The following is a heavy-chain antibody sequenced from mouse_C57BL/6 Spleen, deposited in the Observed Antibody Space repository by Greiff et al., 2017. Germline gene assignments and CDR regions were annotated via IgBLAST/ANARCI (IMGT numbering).Heavy chain of an antibody. CDR3: ARRGPYDGYPWFAY. V-gene: IGHV2-9-1*01. D-gene: IGHD2-3*01. Sequence: VQLQQSGPGLVAPSQSLSITCTVSGFSLTSYAISWVRQPPGKGLEWLGVIWTGGGTNYNSALKSRLSISKDNSKSQVFLKMNSLQTDDTARYYCARRGPYDGYPWFAYWGQGTLVTVSA. CDR1: GFSLTSYA. J-gene: IGHJ3*01. CDR2: IWTGGGT.